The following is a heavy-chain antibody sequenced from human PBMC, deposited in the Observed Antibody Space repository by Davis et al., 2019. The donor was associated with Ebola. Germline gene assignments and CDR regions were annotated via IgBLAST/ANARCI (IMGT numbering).Heavy chain of an antibody. CDR2: ISWNSGSI. J-gene: IGHJ4*02. CDR1: GFTFDDYA. Sequence: PGGSLRLSCAASGFTFDDYAMHWVRQAPGKGLEWVSGISWNSGSIGYADSVKGRFTISRDNAKNSLYLQMNSLRAEDTALYYCAKDLLAGYDFWSGFGGFDYWGQGTLVTVSS. D-gene: IGHD3-3*01. V-gene: IGHV3-9*01. CDR3: AKDLLAGYDFWSGFGGFDY.